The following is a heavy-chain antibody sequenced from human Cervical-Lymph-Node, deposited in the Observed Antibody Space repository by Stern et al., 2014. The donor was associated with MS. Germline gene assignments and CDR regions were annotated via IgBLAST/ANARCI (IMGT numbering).Heavy chain of an antibody. J-gene: IGHJ3*02. Sequence: VQLLESGGGVVQPGRSLRLSCAASGFTFSSYAMYWVRQAPGKGLEWVAVISHDGSNKYYADSVKGRFTISRDNSKNTLYLQMNSLRAEDTAVYYCAREGYYDSSGYDAFDIWGQGTMVTVSS. V-gene: IGHV3-30-3*01. D-gene: IGHD3-22*01. CDR1: GFTFSSYA. CDR3: AREGYYDSSGYDAFDI. CDR2: ISHDGSNK.